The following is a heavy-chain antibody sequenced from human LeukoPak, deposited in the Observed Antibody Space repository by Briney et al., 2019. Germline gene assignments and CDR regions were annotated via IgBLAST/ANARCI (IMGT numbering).Heavy chain of an antibody. CDR3: AKDQGSGTIDY. V-gene: IGHV3-30*18. Sequence: GGSLRLSCAASGFTFSTYSIHWVRRTRGKGVEGVAVISNDRSNKYYADSVKGRFTISRDNSKNTLYLQMNSLRADDTAVYYCAKDQGSGTIDYWGQGTLVTVSS. CDR2: ISNDRSNK. D-gene: IGHD6-19*01. J-gene: IGHJ4*02. CDR1: GFTFSTYS.